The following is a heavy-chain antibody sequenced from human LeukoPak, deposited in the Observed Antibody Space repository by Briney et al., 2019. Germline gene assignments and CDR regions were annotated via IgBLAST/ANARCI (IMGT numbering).Heavy chain of an antibody. CDR1: GGSISSYY. J-gene: IGHJ4*02. D-gene: IGHD6-19*01. Sequence: SETLSLTCTVSGGSISSYYWSWIRQPPGKGLEWVGYIHYSGSPNYNPSLKSRVTISLDTSKNQFSLKLSAVTAADTAVYYCASLLGYSNGGDYWGQGALVTVSS. CDR3: ASLLGYSNGGDY. CDR2: IHYSGSP. V-gene: IGHV4-59*01.